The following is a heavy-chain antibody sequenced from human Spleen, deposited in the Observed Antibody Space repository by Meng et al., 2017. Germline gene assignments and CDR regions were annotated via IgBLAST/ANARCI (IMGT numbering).Heavy chain of an antibody. Sequence: SVKVSCKASGGAFSTYAISWVRQAPGQGLEWMGGIIPIFGTANYAQKFQGRVTITTDESTTTAYMELSSLRSEDTAVYYCARDGGSSWYFPFDYWGQGTLVTVSS. CDR2: IIPIFGTA. V-gene: IGHV1-69*05. D-gene: IGHD6-13*01. J-gene: IGHJ4*02. CDR1: GGAFSTYA. CDR3: ARDGGSSWYFPFDY.